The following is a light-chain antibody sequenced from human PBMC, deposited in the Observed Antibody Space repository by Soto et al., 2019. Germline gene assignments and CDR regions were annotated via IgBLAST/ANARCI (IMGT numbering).Light chain of an antibody. V-gene: IGKV3-20*01. Sequence: EIVLTQSPGTLSLSPGKRATLCCRASQSISSSSLAWYQQKPGQAPRLLIYGASSRATGIPARVSGGGSGTDFSLTISRLDTEDFAVYYCQQYSSSPITFGQGTRLEIK. J-gene: IGKJ5*01. CDR3: QQYSSSPIT. CDR2: GAS. CDR1: QSISSSS.